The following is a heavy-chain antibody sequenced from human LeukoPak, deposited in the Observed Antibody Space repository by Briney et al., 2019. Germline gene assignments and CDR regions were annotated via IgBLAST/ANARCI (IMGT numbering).Heavy chain of an antibody. J-gene: IGHJ4*02. CDR1: GYTFTNYG. V-gene: IGHV1-18*01. Sequence: GASVKVSCKASGYTFTNYGISWVRQAPGQGLEWMGWISTYNGNTNYAQKLQGRVTMTTDTSTSTANMELRSLRSDDTAVYYCARVERGYSYGISFDFWGQGTLVTVSS. CDR2: ISTYNGNT. CDR3: ARVERGYSYGISFDF. D-gene: IGHD5-18*01.